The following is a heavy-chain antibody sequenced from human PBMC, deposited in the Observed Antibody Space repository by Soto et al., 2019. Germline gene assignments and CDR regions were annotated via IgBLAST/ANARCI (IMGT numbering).Heavy chain of an antibody. Sequence: GVSVKVSCKTSGYTFSNYGITWVRRAPGQPLEWLGWISLYSDGTNYAQKFQGRVSMTTDTSTTTAYMELRSLRSDDTAVYYCARVVPGAEAWFGPWGQGTLVTVSS. CDR3: ARVVPGAEAWFGP. D-gene: IGHD2-2*01. V-gene: IGHV1-18*01. CDR1: GYTFSNYG. CDR2: ISLYSDGT. J-gene: IGHJ5*02.